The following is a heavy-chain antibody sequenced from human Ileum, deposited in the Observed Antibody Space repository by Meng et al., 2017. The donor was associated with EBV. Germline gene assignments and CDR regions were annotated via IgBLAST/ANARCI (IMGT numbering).Heavy chain of an antibody. CDR1: RDSCSSLSHY. V-gene: IGHV4-39*01. J-gene: IGHJ1*01. Sequence: LHDAGSALVWPDVSLSLTCAVSRDSCSSLSHYMVWIRLTPGKWLGCIWNIYYSENNYYNPFLKSLVTISVDTSKNQFSLKLSSVTAADTAVYYCARQGTIKYFQHWGQGTLVTVSS. CDR2: IYYSENN. CDR3: ARQGTIKYFQH. D-gene: IGHD2-8*01.